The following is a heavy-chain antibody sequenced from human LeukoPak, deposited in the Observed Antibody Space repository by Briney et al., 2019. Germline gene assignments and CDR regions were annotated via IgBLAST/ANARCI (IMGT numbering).Heavy chain of an antibody. Sequence: SETLSLTCTDSGGSVSSGSYYWSWIRQPPGKGLEWIGYIYYSGSTNYNPSLKSRVTISVDTSKNQFSLNLSSVTSADTAVYYCARDPRIAAAGYYYYGMDVWGQGTTVTVSS. J-gene: IGHJ6*02. CDR1: GGSVSSGSYY. D-gene: IGHD6-13*01. V-gene: IGHV4-61*01. CDR3: ARDPRIAAAGYYYYGMDV. CDR2: IYYSGST.